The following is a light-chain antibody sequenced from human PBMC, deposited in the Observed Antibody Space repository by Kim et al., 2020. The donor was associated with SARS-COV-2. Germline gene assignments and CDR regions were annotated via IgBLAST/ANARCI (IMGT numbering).Light chain of an antibody. CDR1: SSNVGAGYD. CDR2: GNS. CDR3: QSYDSSLSGYV. J-gene: IGLJ1*01. Sequence: QGVTISCDGSSSNVGAGYDVHWYQPLPGTAPNLLIYGNSNRPSGVPDRFSGSKSGTSASLAITGLQAEDEADYYCQSYDSSLSGYVFGTGTKVTVL. V-gene: IGLV1-40*01.